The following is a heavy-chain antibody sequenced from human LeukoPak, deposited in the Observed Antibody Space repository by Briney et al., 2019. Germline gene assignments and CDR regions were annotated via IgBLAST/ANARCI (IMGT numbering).Heavy chain of an antibody. CDR3: ARDREHSYGSDFDH. Sequence: SETLSLTCTVSGGSIHTYNWMWIRQPAGKGLEWIGRNSISGVGDYNPSLMSRVSISVDKSNNQFYLTLTSVTAADTAVYYCARDREHSYGSDFDHWGQGMLVTVS. J-gene: IGHJ4*02. CDR1: GGSIHTYN. D-gene: IGHD5-18*01. V-gene: IGHV4-4*07. CDR2: NSISGVG.